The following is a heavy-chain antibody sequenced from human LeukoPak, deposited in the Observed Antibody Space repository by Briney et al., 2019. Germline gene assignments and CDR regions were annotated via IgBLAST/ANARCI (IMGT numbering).Heavy chain of an antibody. CDR1: GGSISSGSYY. CDR3: AREEYSGYDYGGDFDY. D-gene: IGHD5-12*01. Sequence: SETLSLTCTVSGGSISSGSYYWSWIRQPAGKGLEWIGRIYTSGSTNYNPSLKSRVTISVDTYKNQFSLKLSSVTAADTAVYYCAREEYSGYDYGGDFDYWGQGTLVTVSS. V-gene: IGHV4-61*02. J-gene: IGHJ4*02. CDR2: IYTSGST.